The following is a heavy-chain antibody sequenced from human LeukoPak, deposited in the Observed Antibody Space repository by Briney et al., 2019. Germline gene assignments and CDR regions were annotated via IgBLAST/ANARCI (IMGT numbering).Heavy chain of an antibody. Sequence: PSETLSLTCTVSGGSISSYYWSWIRQPAGEGLEWIGRIYTSRSTNYNPSLKSRVTISVDKSKNQFSLKLNSVTAADTAVYYCAREPTLVGASHFDYWGQGTLVTVSS. CDR2: IYTSRST. CDR1: GGSISSYY. D-gene: IGHD1-26*01. V-gene: IGHV4-4*07. CDR3: AREPTLVGASHFDY. J-gene: IGHJ4*02.